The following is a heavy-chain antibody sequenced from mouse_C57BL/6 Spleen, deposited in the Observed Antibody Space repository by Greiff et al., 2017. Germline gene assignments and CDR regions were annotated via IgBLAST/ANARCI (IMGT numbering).Heavy chain of an antibody. CDR3: AREGYYDERFTFAY. Sequence: QVQLKESGAELMKPGASVKLSCKATGYTFTGYWIEWVKQRPGHGLEWIGEILPGSGSTNYNEKFKGKATFTADTSSNTAYMQLSSLTTEDSAIXYCAREGYYDERFTFAYWGQGTLVTVSA. CDR2: ILPGSGST. CDR1: GYTFTGYW. D-gene: IGHD2-4*01. V-gene: IGHV1-9*01. J-gene: IGHJ3*01.